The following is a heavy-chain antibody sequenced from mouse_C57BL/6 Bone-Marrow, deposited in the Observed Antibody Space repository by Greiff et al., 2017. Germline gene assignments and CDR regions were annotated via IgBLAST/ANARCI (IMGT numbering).Heavy chain of an antibody. D-gene: IGHD4-1*01. Sequence: VKQRTGQGLEWIGEIYPRSGNTYYNEKFKSKATLTADKSSSTAYMELRSLTSEDSAVYFCARNWDYWGQGTTLTVSS. CDR3: ARNWDY. CDR2: IYPRSGNT. J-gene: IGHJ2*01. V-gene: IGHV1-81*01.